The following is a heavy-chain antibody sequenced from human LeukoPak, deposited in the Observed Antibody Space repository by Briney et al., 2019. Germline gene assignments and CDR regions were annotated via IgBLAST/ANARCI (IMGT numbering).Heavy chain of an antibody. Sequence: PGGSLRLSCAASGFTFSSYSMNWVRQAPGKGLEWVSYISSSSSTIYYADSVKGRFTISRDNAKNSLYLQMNSLRAEDTAVYYCARGVYYDSSGYNGLGSGDYWGQGTLVTVSS. D-gene: IGHD3-22*01. J-gene: IGHJ4*02. CDR2: ISSSSSTI. CDR1: GFTFSSYS. V-gene: IGHV3-48*01. CDR3: ARGVYYDSSGYNGLGSGDY.